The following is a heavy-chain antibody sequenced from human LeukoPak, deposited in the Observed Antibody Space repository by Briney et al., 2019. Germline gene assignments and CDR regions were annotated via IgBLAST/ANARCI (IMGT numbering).Heavy chain of an antibody. V-gene: IGHV1-8*01. J-gene: IGHJ3*02. CDR2: MNPNSGDT. CDR1: GYTLTTYD. D-gene: IGHD2-8*01. Sequence: ASVKVSCRASGYTLTTYDFSWVRQATGQGLEWMGWMNPNSGDTGYIQKFQGRLTMTWNTSTGTAYMELSSLRSEDTAMYYCARGQDQWHDVFDIWGQGTMVTVSS. CDR3: ARGQDQWHDVFDI.